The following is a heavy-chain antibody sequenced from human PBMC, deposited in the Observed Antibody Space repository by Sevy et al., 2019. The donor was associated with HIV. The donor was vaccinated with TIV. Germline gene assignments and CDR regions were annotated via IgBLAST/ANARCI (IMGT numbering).Heavy chain of an antibody. D-gene: IGHD6-13*01. J-gene: IGHJ6*03. V-gene: IGHV4-59*01. CDR2: IYYSGST. CDR1: GGSISSYY. Sequence: SETLSLTCTVSGGSISSYYWSWIRQPPGKGLEWIGYIYYSGSTNYNPPLKSRVTISVDTSKNQFSLKLSSVTAADTAVYYCARVSDGHSSSWYFYYYMDVWGKGTTVTVSS. CDR3: ARVSDGHSSSWYFYYYMDV.